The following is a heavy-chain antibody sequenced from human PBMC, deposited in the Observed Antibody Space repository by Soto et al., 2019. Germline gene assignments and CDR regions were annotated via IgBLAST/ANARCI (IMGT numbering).Heavy chain of an antibody. D-gene: IGHD5-18*01. J-gene: IGHJ6*02. V-gene: IGHV5-51*01. CDR3: ARLGGYSYGLYYYYGMDV. Sequence: EVQLVQSGAEVKKPGESLKISCKGSGYSFTSYWIGWVRQMPGKGLEWMGIIYPGDSDTRYRQSFQGQVTIPADKSIXPXXLQGSSPKASDTAMYYCARLGGYSYGLYYYYGMDVWGQGTTVAVSS. CDR1: GYSFTSYW. CDR2: IYPGDSDT.